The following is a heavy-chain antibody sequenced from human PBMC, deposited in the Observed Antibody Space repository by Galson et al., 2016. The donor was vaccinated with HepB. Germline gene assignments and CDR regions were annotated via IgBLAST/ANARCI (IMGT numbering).Heavy chain of an antibody. CDR2: IGAHSSSA. J-gene: IGHJ4*02. D-gene: IGHD1-14*01. CDR3: ARNTTLAMDY. Sequence: SVKVSCKASGYTLSGHGISWVRQVPGQGLEWMGWIGAHSSSANYAPNLQGRVTLTTDTYTNTAYMDLRNLRSDDTAVYYCARNTTLAMDYWGQGTLVTVSS. CDR1: GYTLSGHG. V-gene: IGHV1-18*01.